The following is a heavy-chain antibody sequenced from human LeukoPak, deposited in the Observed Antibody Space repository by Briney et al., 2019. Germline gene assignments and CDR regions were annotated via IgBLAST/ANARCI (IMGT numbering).Heavy chain of an antibody. D-gene: IGHD1-7*01. CDR1: GFTFSGSA. J-gene: IGHJ5*02. CDR2: IRSKAHSYAT. Sequence: PGGSLRLSCAASGFTFSGSAMHWVRQASGKGLEWVGRIRSKAHSYATAYAASVKGRFTISRDDSKNTAYLQMNSLKTEDTAVYYCARELGNWFDPWGQGTLVTVSS. CDR3: ARELGNWFDP. V-gene: IGHV3-73*01.